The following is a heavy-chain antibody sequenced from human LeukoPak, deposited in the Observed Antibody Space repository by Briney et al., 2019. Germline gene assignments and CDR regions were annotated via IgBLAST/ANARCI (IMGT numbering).Heavy chain of an antibody. CDR2: NYPGDSDT. J-gene: IGHJ3*01. CDR1: GYSFATYW. Sequence: PGESLKISCKGSGYSFATYWIGWVRQMPGKGLEWMGINYPGDSDTTYSPSFQGQVTMSADKSISTAYLQWSSLKASDTAMYYCARRVSSSGFDAFDVWGQGTMVTVSS. CDR3: ARRVSSSGFDAFDV. V-gene: IGHV5-51*01. D-gene: IGHD5-12*01.